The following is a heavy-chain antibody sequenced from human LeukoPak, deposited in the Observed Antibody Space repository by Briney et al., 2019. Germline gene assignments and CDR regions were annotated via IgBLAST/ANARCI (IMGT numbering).Heavy chain of an antibody. J-gene: IGHJ4*02. CDR1: GGSISSYY. D-gene: IGHD3-22*01. Sequence: SETLSLTCTVSGGSISSYYWSWIRQPAGKGLEWIGEINHSGSTNYNPSLKSRVTISVDTSKNQFSLKLSSVTAADTAVYYCAKSGYYTKRGFDYWGQGTLVTVSS. V-gene: IGHV4-34*01. CDR2: INHSGST. CDR3: AKSGYYTKRGFDY.